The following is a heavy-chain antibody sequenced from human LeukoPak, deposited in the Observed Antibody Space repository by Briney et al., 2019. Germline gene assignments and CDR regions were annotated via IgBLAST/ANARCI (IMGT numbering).Heavy chain of an antibody. J-gene: IGHJ4*02. Sequence: PGGSLRLSCTASGFTFSDHYMTWIRQAPGKGLECVSYLSKSGSDIFYADSVKGRFTISRDNTKNSLYLQMSSLRVEDTAVFYCARDQYDTWSRRGNFDSWGQGTLVIVSS. CDR1: GFTFSDHY. D-gene: IGHD3-3*01. CDR3: ARDQYDTWSRRGNFDS. CDR2: LSKSGSDI. V-gene: IGHV3-11*01.